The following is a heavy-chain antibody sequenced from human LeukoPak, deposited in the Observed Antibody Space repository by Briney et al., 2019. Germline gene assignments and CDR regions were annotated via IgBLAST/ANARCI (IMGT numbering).Heavy chain of an antibody. V-gene: IGHV1-69*05. CDR2: IIPIFGTA. D-gene: IGHD6-6*01. Sequence: ASVTVSCKASGGTFSSYAISWVRQAPGQGLEWMGGIIPIFGTANYAQKFQGRVTITTDESTSTAYMELSSLRSEDTAVYYCARGPQDSSSSDYWGQGTLVTVSS. CDR1: GGTFSSYA. CDR3: ARGPQDSSSSDY. J-gene: IGHJ4*02.